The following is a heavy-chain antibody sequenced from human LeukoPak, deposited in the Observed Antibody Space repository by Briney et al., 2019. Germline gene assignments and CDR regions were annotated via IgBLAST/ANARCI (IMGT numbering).Heavy chain of an antibody. V-gene: IGHV4-61*05. CDR3: ASGYSSGWPLFDP. D-gene: IGHD6-19*01. CDR2: IYTSGST. Sequence: SETLSLTCTVSGGSISIIDYYWGWIRQPPGKGLEWIGYIYTSGSTNYNPSLKSRVTMSVDTSKNQFSLKLSSVTAADTAVYYCASGYSSGWPLFDPWGQGTLVTVSS. J-gene: IGHJ5*02. CDR1: GGSISIIDYY.